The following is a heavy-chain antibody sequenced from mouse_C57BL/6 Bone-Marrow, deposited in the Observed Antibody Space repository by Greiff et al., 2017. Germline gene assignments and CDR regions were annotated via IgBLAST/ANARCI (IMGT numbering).Heavy chain of an antibody. Sequence: EVKLQESGGGLVQPGGSLKLSCAASGFTFSDYYMYWVRQTPEQRLEWVAYISNGGGSTYYPDTVKGRFTISRDNAKNTLYLQMSRLKSEDTAMYYCARDGRSLYWYFDVWGTGTTVTVSS. CDR2: ISNGGGST. CDR3: ARDGRSLYWYFDV. J-gene: IGHJ1*03. D-gene: IGHD1-1*01. CDR1: GFTFSDYY. V-gene: IGHV5-12*01.